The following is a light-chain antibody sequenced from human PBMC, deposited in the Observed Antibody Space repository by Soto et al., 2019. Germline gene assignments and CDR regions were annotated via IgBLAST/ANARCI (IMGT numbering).Light chain of an antibody. V-gene: IGKV1-5*03. Sequence: DIKLTQSPSTLSGSVGDRVTITCRASQAISSWLAWYQQKPGKAPKLLIYKASTLKSGVPSRFSGSGSGTEFTLTISSLQPDDFATYYCQHYNSYSEAFGQASEVDI. CDR1: QAISSW. J-gene: IGKJ1*01. CDR2: KAS. CDR3: QHYNSYSEA.